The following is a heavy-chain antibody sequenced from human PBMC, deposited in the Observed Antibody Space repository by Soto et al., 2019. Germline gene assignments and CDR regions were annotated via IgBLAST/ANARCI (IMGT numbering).Heavy chain of an antibody. J-gene: IGHJ4*02. Sequence: QVQLQESGPGLVMPSVTLSLTCTVSGGSISSYYWSWIRQPPGKGLEWIACIDSSGSTNYNPSLKSRVTISVDTSKNQITLKLTSVTAADTAVYYCARSYGGDWAHDYWGQGTLVTVSS. CDR2: IDSSGST. V-gene: IGHV4-59*08. D-gene: IGHD2-21*02. CDR1: GGSISSYY. CDR3: ARSYGGDWAHDY.